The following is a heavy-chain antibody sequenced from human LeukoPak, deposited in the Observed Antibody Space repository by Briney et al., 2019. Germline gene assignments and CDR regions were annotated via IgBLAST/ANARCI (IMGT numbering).Heavy chain of an antibody. Sequence: PGGSLRLPCAASGFTFSSYAMHWVRQAPGKGLEWVAVISYDGSNKYYADSVKGRFTISRDNSKNTLYLQMNSLRAEDTAVYYCARGSQPNCSGGSCYLYYYYYMDVWGKGTTVTVSS. V-gene: IGHV3-30*04. D-gene: IGHD2-15*01. J-gene: IGHJ6*03. CDR1: GFTFSSYA. CDR2: ISYDGSNK. CDR3: ARGSQPNCSGGSCYLYYYYYMDV.